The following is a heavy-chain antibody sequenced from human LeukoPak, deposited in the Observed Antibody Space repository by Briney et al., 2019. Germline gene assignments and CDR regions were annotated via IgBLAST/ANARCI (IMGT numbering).Heavy chain of an antibody. CDR1: GFRFSESY. CDR3: ARATSVIAASLYYFDY. CDR2: INSRSGYT. D-gene: IGHD2-15*01. V-gene: IGHV3-11*05. Sequence: GGSLRLSCAASGFRFSESYMSWIRQAPGKGLEWVSYINSRSGYTDSADSVRGRFTISRDNARNSLYLDMNSLRAEDTAVYYCARATSVIAASLYYFDYWGQGTLVTVSS. J-gene: IGHJ4*02.